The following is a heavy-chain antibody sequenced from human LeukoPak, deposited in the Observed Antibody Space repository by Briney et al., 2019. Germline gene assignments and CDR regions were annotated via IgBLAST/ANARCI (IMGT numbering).Heavy chain of an antibody. D-gene: IGHD6-13*01. CDR1: GYTFTSYD. Sequence: ASVKVSCKASGYTFTSYDINWVRQATGQGLEWMGWMNPNSGNTGYAQKFQGRVTITRNTSISTAYMELSSLTSEDTAVYYCARGSSSWYWFDPWGQGTLVTVSS. CDR3: ARGSSSWYWFDP. J-gene: IGHJ5*02. CDR2: MNPNSGNT. V-gene: IGHV1-8*03.